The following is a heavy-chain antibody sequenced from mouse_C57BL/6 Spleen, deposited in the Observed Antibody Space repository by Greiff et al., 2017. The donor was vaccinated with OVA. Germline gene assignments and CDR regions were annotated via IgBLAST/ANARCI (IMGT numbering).Heavy chain of an antibody. CDR2: IDPSDSYT. CDR3: AGGSSYGWYFDV. D-gene: IGHD1-1*01. Sequence: QVQLQQPGAELVKPGASVKLSCKASGYTFTSYWMQWVKQRPGQGLEWIGEIDPSDSYTNYNQKFKGKATLTVDTSSSTAYMQLSSLTSEDSAVYYCAGGSSYGWYFDVWGTGTTVTVSS. CDR1: GYTFTSYW. J-gene: IGHJ1*03. V-gene: IGHV1-50*01.